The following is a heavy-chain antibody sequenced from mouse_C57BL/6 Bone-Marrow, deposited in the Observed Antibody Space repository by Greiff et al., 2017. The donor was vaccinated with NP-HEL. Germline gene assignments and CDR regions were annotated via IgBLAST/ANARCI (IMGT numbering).Heavy chain of an antibody. D-gene: IGHD2-4*01. J-gene: IGHJ2*01. CDR2: IDPSDSYT. Sequence: QVQLKESGAELVKPGASVKLSCKASGYTFTSYWMQWVKQRPGQGLEWIGEIDPSDSYTNYNQKFKGKATLTVDTSSSTAYMQLSSLTSEDSAVYYCARGDYGGYWGQGTTLTVSS. CDR1: GYTFTSYW. CDR3: ARGDYGGY. V-gene: IGHV1-50*01.